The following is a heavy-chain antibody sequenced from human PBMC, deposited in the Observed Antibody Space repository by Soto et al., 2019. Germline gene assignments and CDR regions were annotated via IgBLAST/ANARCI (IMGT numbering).Heavy chain of an antibody. V-gene: IGHV1-8*01. CDR3: ARGCCSWFNYYYYYMDV. CDR2: MNPNSGNT. CDR1: GYTFTSYD. D-gene: IGHD6-13*01. Sequence: GASVKVSCKASGYTFTSYDINWVRQATGQGLEWMGWMNPNSGNTGYAQKFQGRVTMTRNTSISTAYMELSSLRSEDTAVYYCARGCCSWFNYYYYYMDVWGKGTTVTVSS. J-gene: IGHJ6*03.